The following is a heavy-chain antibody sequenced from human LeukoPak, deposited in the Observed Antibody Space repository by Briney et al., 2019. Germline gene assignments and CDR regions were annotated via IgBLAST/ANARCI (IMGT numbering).Heavy chain of an antibody. D-gene: IGHD4-11*01. CDR2: ISDSGGIT. CDR1: GFTFSSYA. Sequence: GGSLRLSCAASGFTFSSYAMSWVRQAPGKGLDWVSAISDSGGITYYADSVKGRFTISRDNSKNTLYLQMNSLRAEDTAVYYCAGYSNLIDYWGQGTLVTVSS. J-gene: IGHJ4*02. CDR3: AGYSNLIDY. V-gene: IGHV3-23*01.